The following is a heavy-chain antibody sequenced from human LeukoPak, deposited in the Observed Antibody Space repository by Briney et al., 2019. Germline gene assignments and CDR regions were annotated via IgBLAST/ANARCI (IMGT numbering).Heavy chain of an antibody. CDR3: ARGMVRGVIDFLDY. V-gene: IGHV3-66*02. CDR1: GFTVSSNY. J-gene: IGHJ4*02. CDR2: IYSGGST. D-gene: IGHD3-10*01. Sequence: QPGGSLRLSCAASGFTVSSNYMSWVRRAPGKGLEWVSVIYSGGSTYYADSVKGRFTISRDNSKNTLYLQMNSLRAEDTAVYYCARGMVRGVIDFLDYWGQGTLVTVSS.